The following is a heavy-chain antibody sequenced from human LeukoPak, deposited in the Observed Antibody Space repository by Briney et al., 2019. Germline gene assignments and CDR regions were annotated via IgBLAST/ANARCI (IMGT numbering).Heavy chain of an antibody. V-gene: IGHV1-69*13. CDR1: GGTFSSYA. J-gene: IGHJ5*02. D-gene: IGHD3-16*01. CDR2: IIPIFGTA. Sequence: SVKVSCKASGGTFSSYAISWVRQAPGQGLEWMGGIIPIFGTANYAQKFQGRVTITADESTSTAYMELSSLRSEDTAVYYCARGGDMITFGGKARFDPWGQGTLVTVSS. CDR3: ARGGDMITFGGKARFDP.